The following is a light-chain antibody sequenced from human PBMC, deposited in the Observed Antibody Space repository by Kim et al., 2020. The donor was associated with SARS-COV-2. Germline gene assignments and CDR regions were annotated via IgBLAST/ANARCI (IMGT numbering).Light chain of an antibody. J-gene: IGLJ3*02. CDR1: SGHSSYA. V-gene: IGLV4-69*01. CDR3: QTWGTGIG. Sequence: GPSVKLTCTLSSGHSSYAIAWHQQQPEKGPRYLMKLNSDGSHSKGDGIPDRFSGSSSGAERYLTISSLQSEDEADYYCQTWGTGIGFGGGTQLTVL. CDR2: LNSDGSH.